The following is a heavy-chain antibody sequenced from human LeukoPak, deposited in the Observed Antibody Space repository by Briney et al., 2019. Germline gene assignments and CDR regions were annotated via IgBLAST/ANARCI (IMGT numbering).Heavy chain of an antibody. CDR1: GYSFINYD. CDR3: ARTTMGARRTNDF. V-gene: IGHV1-8*01. J-gene: IGHJ4*02. D-gene: IGHD1-26*01. CDR2: MNPENGNT. Sequence: GASVKVSCKASGYSFINYDINWVRQATGQGLEWMGWMNPENGNTGYAQKFQGRVTMTRDTSISTAYMELSSLNSYDTAMYYCARTTMGARRTNDFWGQGTLVTVSS.